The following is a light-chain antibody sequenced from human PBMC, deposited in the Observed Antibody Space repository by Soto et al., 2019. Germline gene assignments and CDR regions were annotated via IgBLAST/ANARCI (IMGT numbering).Light chain of an antibody. CDR1: QTISNF. CDR3: QQTYSAPHT. V-gene: IGKV1-39*01. Sequence: IQMTQFPSSLSASVGDRVTITCRASQTISNFLNWYQQKPGKAPTLLIYSASGLQRGVPANFSGSGSGADFTLTISHVRPEDLATYYCQQTYSAPHTFGQGTKVDIK. J-gene: IGKJ2*01. CDR2: SAS.